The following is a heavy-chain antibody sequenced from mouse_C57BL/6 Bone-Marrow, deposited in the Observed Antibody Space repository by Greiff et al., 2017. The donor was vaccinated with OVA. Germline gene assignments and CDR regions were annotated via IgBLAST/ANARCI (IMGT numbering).Heavy chain of an antibody. CDR2: IWTGGGT. CDR3: ARNEDYYGSSYNFDY. CDR1: GFSLTSYA. D-gene: IGHD1-1*01. J-gene: IGHJ2*01. Sequence: VQRVESGPGLVAPSQSLSITCTFSGFSLTSYAISWVRQPPGKGLEWLGVIWTGGGTNYTSALKSRLSISKDNSKSQVFLKMNSLQTDDTARYYCARNEDYYGSSYNFDYWGQGTTLTVSS. V-gene: IGHV2-9-1*01.